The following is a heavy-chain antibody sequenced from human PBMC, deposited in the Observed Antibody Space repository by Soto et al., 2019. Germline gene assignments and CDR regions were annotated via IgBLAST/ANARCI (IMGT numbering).Heavy chain of an antibody. D-gene: IGHD6-13*01. J-gene: IGHJ6*02. CDR1: GGXISSSSYY. Sequence: PSETLXLTCTVSGGXISSSSYYWGWIRQPPGKGLEWIGSIFYSGSTYYNPSLKSRVTISVDTSKNQFSLKLSSVTAADTAVYYCARVLGQQLVRGGMDVWGQGTTVTVSS. V-gene: IGHV4-39*01. CDR2: IFYSGST. CDR3: ARVLGQQLVRGGMDV.